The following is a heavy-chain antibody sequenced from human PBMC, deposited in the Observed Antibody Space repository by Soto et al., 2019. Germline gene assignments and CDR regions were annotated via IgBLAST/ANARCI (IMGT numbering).Heavy chain of an antibody. D-gene: IGHD2-15*01. Sequence: SGTLSLTCAVYGGSFSGYYWSWIRQPPGKGLEWIGEINHSGSTNYNPSLKSRVTISVDTSKNQFSLKLSSVTAADTAVYYCARHGRRPCSGGSCYENVWGKGTTVT. CDR1: GGSFSGYY. J-gene: IGHJ6*03. CDR2: INHSGST. CDR3: ARHGRRPCSGGSCYENV. V-gene: IGHV4-34*01.